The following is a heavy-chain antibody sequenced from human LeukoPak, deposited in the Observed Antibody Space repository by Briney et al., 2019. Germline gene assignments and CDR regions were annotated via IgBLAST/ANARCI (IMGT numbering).Heavy chain of an antibody. D-gene: IGHD3-10*01. J-gene: IGHJ4*02. CDR1: GDSVSSNSAA. CDR3: ARDREVLRGVIMTGFDY. Sequence: PSQTLSLTCVIFGDSVSSNSAAWNWIRQSPSRGPEWLGRTYYRSKWYNDYAPSVKSRISINPDTSKNQISLQLNSVTPEDTAIYYCARDREVLRGVIMTGFDYWDQGNMVTV. CDR2: TYYRSKWYN. V-gene: IGHV6-1*01.